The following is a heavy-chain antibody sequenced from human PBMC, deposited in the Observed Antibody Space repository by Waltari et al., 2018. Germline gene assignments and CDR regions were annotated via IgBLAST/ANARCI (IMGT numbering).Heavy chain of an antibody. CDR1: GGSTVGFY. V-gene: IGHV4-59*01. CDR3: ARGGGGDWEWFDP. CDR2: IVYTGST. Sequence: VQLQDSAPSLPTHSETLSLICTVSGGSTVGFYWSWVRQHPGKGLGWIGYIVYTGSTNFNPSLKSRVTMSVDTSKNQFSLKLSSVAAADTAFYYCARGGGGDWEWFDPWGQGTLVTVSS. J-gene: IGHJ5*02. D-gene: IGHD2-21*02.